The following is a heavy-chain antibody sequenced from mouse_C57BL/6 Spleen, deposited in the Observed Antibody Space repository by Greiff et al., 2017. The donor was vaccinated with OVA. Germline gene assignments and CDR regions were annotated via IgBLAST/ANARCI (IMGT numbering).Heavy chain of an antibody. D-gene: IGHD1-1*01. Sequence: EVQLQQSGTVLARPGASVKMSCKTSGYTFTSYWMHWVKQRPGQGLEWIGAIYPGNSDTSYNHKLKGKAKLTAVTSASTAYMELSSLPNEDSAVYYCTGSITTVVAYYFDYWGQGTTLTVSS. CDR3: TGSITTVVAYYFDY. CDR1: GYTFTSYW. J-gene: IGHJ2*01. V-gene: IGHV1-5*01. CDR2: IYPGNSDT.